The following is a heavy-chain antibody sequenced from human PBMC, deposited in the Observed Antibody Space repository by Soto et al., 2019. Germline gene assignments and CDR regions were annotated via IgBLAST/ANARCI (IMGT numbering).Heavy chain of an antibody. V-gene: IGHV3-74*01. D-gene: IGHD3-3*01. CDR2: INSDGSST. J-gene: IGHJ1*01. CDR1: GFTFSSYW. Sequence: EVQLVESGGGLVQPGGSLRLSCAASGFTFSSYWMHWVRQAPGKGLVWVSRINSDGSSTSYADSVKGRFTISRDNGKNKLYLKLNSLRAEDTAVYYCARAGYYDFWSGFTGGAEYFQHWGQGPLVTVSS. CDR3: ARAGYYDFWSGFTGGAEYFQH.